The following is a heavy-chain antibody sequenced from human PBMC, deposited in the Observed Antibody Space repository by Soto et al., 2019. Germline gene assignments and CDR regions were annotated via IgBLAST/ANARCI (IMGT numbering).Heavy chain of an antibody. Sequence: EVQLLESGGGLVQPGGSLRLSCASSGFTFSSYAMSWVRQSQGKGLEWVSAISGSGGSTYYADSVKGRFTISRDNSKNTLYLQMNSLRAEDTAVYDCATEMGATTLVAFDIWGQGTMVTVSS. CDR2: ISGSGGST. D-gene: IGHD1-26*01. CDR3: ATEMGATTLVAFDI. J-gene: IGHJ3*02. V-gene: IGHV3-23*01. CDR1: GFTFSSYA.